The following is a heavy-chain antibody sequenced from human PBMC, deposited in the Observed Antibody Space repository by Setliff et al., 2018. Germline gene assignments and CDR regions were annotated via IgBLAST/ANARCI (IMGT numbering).Heavy chain of an antibody. J-gene: IGHJ6*03. CDR2: INTNTGNP. V-gene: IGHV7-4-1*02. CDR1: GYTSINYG. D-gene: IGHD3-10*01. Sequence: ASVKVSCKAFGYTSINYGISWVRQAPGQGLEWMGWINTNTGNPSYAQGFTGRFVFSLDTSVSTAYLQISSLKAEDTAIYYCARGSRFGTIVYRGDYYLDVWGKGTTVTVS. CDR3: ARGSRFGTIVYRGDYYLDV.